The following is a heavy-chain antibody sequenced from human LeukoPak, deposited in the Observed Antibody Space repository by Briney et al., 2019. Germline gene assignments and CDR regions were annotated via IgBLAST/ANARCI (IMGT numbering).Heavy chain of an antibody. Sequence: SQTLSLTRTVSGDSISSGDHYWSWIRQPPGKGLEWIGYIHYRGSTHYTPSVKSRVIISVAMSKNQFSLSLDSLTAADSAVYYCARAAADTNSWYYFDYWGQGTLVTVSS. CDR3: ARAAADTNSWYYFDY. D-gene: IGHD2/OR15-2a*01. CDR2: IHYRGST. CDR1: GDSISSGDHY. J-gene: IGHJ4*02. V-gene: IGHV4-30-4*01.